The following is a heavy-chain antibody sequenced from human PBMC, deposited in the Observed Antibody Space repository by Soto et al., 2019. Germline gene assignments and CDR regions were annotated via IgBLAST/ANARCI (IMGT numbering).Heavy chain of an antibody. Sequence: EVQLVESGGALVQPGGSLRLSCAASGFTFSNYWMHWVRQAPGKGLVWISRMNSDGSNTGYADDVKGRFTISRDNAKKTMDLQMNSLRVEDTAVYFCATSKGGVSNVPTTYCGQGTLVTVSS. CDR3: ATSKGGVSNVPTTY. V-gene: IGHV3-74*01. CDR1: GFTFSNYW. D-gene: IGHD1-26*01. CDR2: MNSDGSNT. J-gene: IGHJ4*02.